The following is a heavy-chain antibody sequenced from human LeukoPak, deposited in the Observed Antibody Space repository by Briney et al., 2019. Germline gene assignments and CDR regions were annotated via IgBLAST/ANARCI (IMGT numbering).Heavy chain of an antibody. J-gene: IGHJ2*01. CDR1: GFTFSSYS. V-gene: IGHV3-48*02. CDR3: VIDWYFDL. CDR2: VSSGSNII. Sequence: GGSLRLTCAASGFTFSSYSMNWVRQAPGKGLEWVSYVSSGSNIIYYAESVKGRFTISRDNAKNSLYLQMNSLRDEDTAVYYCVIDWYFDLWGRGTRVTVSS.